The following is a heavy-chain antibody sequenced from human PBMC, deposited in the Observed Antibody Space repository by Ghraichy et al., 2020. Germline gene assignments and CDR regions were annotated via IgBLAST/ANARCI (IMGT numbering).Heavy chain of an antibody. J-gene: IGHJ4*02. Sequence: GESLNISCAASGFTFSSYWMSWVRQAPGKGLEWVANIKQDGSEKYYVDSVKGRFTISRDNAKNSLYLQMNSLRAEDTAVYYCAREEWLQPPDYWGQGTLVTVSS. CDR2: IKQDGSEK. D-gene: IGHD5-24*01. CDR3: AREEWLQPPDY. V-gene: IGHV3-7*01. CDR1: GFTFSSYW.